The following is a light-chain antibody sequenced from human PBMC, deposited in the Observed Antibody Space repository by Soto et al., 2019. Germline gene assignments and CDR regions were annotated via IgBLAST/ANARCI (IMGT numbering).Light chain of an antibody. CDR1: QDISNY. J-gene: IGKJ3*01. CDR2: DAS. Sequence: DIQMTQSPSSLSASVGDRVTITCQASQDISNYLNWYQQKPGKAPKLLIYDASNLETGVPSRFSGSGSGTDFTFTISSLQPEDIETYYCQQYDNLQFTFGPGNKVEI. V-gene: IGKV1-33*01. CDR3: QQYDNLQFT.